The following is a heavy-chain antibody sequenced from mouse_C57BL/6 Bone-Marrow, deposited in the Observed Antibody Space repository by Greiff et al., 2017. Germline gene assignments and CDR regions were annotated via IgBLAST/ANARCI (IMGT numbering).Heavy chain of an antibody. Sequence: QVQLKQPGAELVKPGASVKLSCKASGYTFTSYWMQWVKQRPGQGLEWIGEIDPSDSYTNYNQKFKGKATLTVDTSSSTAYMQLSSLTSEDSAVYYCAREGWLPFDYWGQGTTLTVAS. J-gene: IGHJ2*01. CDR1: GYTFTSYW. V-gene: IGHV1-50*01. D-gene: IGHD2-3*01. CDR3: AREGWLPFDY. CDR2: IDPSDSYT.